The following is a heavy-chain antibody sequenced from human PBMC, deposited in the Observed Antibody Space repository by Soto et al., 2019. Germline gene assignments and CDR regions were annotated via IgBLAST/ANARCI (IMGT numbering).Heavy chain of an antibody. CDR1: GFTFSNYA. Sequence: PGWSLRLSCAASGFTFSNYAMSWVRQAPGKGLEWVSSISAGGATTYYADSVKGRFTISRDNSESTVFLQMSGLRPEDTALYYFATVLGVFEDAEMLETTEYFQYWAQGSLVTV. D-gene: IGHD1-1*01. CDR3: ATVLGVFEDAEMLETTEYFQY. J-gene: IGHJ1*01. CDR2: ISAGGATT. V-gene: IGHV3-23*01.